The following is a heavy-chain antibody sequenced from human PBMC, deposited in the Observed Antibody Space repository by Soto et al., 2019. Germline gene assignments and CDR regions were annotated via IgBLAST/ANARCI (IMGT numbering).Heavy chain of an antibody. D-gene: IGHD3-3*01. CDR1: GGSISSYY. CDR3: ARLVDLRRWFDP. CDR2: IYYSGST. V-gene: IGHV4-59*01. J-gene: IGHJ5*02. Sequence: SETLSLTCTVSGGSISSYYWSWIRQPPGKGLEWIGYIYYSGSTNYNPSLKSRVTISVDTTKNQFSLKLSSVTAADTAVYYCARLVDLRRWFDPWGQGTLVTVSS.